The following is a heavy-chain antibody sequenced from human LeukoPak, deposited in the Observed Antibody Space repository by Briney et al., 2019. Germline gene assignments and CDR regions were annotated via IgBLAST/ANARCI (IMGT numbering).Heavy chain of an antibody. J-gene: IGHJ6*02. D-gene: IGHD2-2*01. CDR3: ARGHCSSTSCFVYYYYGMDV. CDR1: GFTFSSYW. V-gene: IGHV3-74*01. Sequence: PGGSLRLSCAASGFTFSSYWMHWVRQAPGKGLVCVSRINSDGSTTTYADSVKGRFTISRDNAKNTLCLHMNSLRAEDTAVYYCARGHCSSTSCFVYYYYGMDVWGQGTTVTVSS. CDR2: INSDGSTT.